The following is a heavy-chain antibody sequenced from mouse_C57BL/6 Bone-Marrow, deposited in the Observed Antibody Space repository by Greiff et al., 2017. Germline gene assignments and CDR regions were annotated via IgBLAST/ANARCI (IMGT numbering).Heavy chain of an antibody. CDR2: IYPRSGNT. J-gene: IGHJ3*01. Sequence: QVQLQQSGAELARPGASVTLSCKASGYTFTSYGISWVKQRTGQGLGWIGEIYPRSGNTYYNEKFKGKATLTADKSSSTAYMELRSLTSEDSAVYFCARGDYEGFAYWGQGTLVTVSA. CDR1: GYTFTSYG. V-gene: IGHV1-81*01. D-gene: IGHD2-4*01. CDR3: ARGDYEGFAY.